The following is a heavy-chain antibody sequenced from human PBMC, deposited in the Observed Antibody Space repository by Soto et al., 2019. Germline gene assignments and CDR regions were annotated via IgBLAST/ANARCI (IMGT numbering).Heavy chain of an antibody. D-gene: IGHD2-2*01. Sequence: GGSLRLSCAASGFTFSSYWMSWVRQAPGKGLEWVANIKQDGSDKHYVDSVKGRFTVSRDNAQNSLYLQMNSLRAEDSAVYYCARFSRSSPMAVWGKGTTVTVSS. CDR2: IKQDGSDK. CDR3: ARFSRSSPMAV. V-gene: IGHV3-7*01. J-gene: IGHJ6*03. CDR1: GFTFSSYW.